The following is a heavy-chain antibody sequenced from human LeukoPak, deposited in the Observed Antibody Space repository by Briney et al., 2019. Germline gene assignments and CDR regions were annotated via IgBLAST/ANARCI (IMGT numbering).Heavy chain of an antibody. J-gene: IGHJ4*02. CDR2: IKHDGSAK. CDR1: GFTFSSYW. Sequence: PGGSLRLSCAASGFTFSSYWMSWVRQAPGKGLEWVANIKHDGSAKYYVDSVKGRFTISRDNAKNSLYLQMNSLRAEDTAVYYCAKEAGPSYYDFWSGYFHFDYWGQGTLVTVSS. D-gene: IGHD3-3*01. CDR3: AKEAGPSYYDFWSGYFHFDY. V-gene: IGHV3-7*01.